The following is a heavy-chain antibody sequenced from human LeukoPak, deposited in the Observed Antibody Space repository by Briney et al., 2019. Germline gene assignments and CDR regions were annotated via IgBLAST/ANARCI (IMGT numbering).Heavy chain of an antibody. CDR2: INPSGGST. CDR3: ARESTIFGVLDAFDI. Sequence: ASVKVSCKASGYTFTSYYMHWVRQAPGQGLEWMGIINPSGGSTSYAQKFQGRVTMTRDTSTSTVYMELSSLRSEDTAVYYCARESTIFGVLDAFDIWGQGTMVTVSS. D-gene: IGHD3-3*01. V-gene: IGHV1-46*01. CDR1: GYTFTSYY. J-gene: IGHJ3*02.